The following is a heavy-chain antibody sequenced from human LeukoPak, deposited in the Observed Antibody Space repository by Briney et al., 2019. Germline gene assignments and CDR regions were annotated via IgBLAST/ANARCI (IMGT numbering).Heavy chain of an antibody. D-gene: IGHD6-6*01. J-gene: IGHJ4*02. CDR1: GFTFSSYW. CDR2: INSDGSNT. Sequence: GGSLRLSCAASGFTFSSYWMHWVRQAPGKGLVWVSRINSDGSNTRYADSVKGRFTISRDNAKNTVYLQMNSLRVEDTAVYYCTRDFKYSSDYWGQGTLVTVSS. CDR3: TRDFKYSSDY. V-gene: IGHV3-74*01.